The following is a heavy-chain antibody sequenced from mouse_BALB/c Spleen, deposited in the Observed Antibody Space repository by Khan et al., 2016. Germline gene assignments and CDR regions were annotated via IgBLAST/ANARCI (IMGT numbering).Heavy chain of an antibody. V-gene: IGHV5-2*01. CDR1: EYEFPSHD. CDR3: ARRDRPSYAMDY. Sequence: EVELVESGGGLVQPGESLKLSCESNEYEFPSHDMSWVRKTPEKRLELVAAINSDGGSTYYPDTMERRFIISRDNTKKTLYLQMSSLRSEDPALYYWARRDRPSYAMDYWGQGTSVTVSS. J-gene: IGHJ4*01. CDR2: INSDGGST. D-gene: IGHD2-14*01.